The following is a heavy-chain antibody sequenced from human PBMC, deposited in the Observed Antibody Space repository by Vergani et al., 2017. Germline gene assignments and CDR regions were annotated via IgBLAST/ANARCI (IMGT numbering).Heavy chain of an antibody. D-gene: IGHD2-2*01. CDR2: INPSGGST. V-gene: IGHV1-46*01. CDR3: AREGYCSSTSCYDLNYYYYYMDV. CDR1: GYPFTSYY. Sequence: QVQLVQSGAEVKKPGASVKVSCKASGYPFTSYYMHWVRQAPGQGLEWMGIINPSGGSTSYAQKFQGRVTMTRDTSTSTVYMELSSLRSEDTAVYYCAREGYCSSTSCYDLNYYYYYMDVWGKGTTVTVSS. J-gene: IGHJ6*03.